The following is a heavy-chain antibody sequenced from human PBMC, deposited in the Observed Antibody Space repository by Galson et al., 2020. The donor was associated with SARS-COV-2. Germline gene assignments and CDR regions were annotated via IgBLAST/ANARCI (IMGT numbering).Heavy chain of an antibody. CDR1: GLIVSSNY. CDR3: VRDFKGVAGFDA. V-gene: IGHV3-66*02. J-gene: IGHJ4*02. D-gene: IGHD6-19*01. Sequence: GESLKISCAASGLIVSSNYMSWVRQAPGKGLKWVSALYTGGTTFYTGSVRGRFTISRDDSENTLYLQMNSLRIEDTAVYFCVRDFKGVAGFDAWGQGTLVTVSS. CDR2: LYTGGTT.